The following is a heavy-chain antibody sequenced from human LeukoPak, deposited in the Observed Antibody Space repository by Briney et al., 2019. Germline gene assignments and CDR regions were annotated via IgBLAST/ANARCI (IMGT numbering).Heavy chain of an antibody. Sequence: GASVKVSCKASGYIFANYGIAWVRRAPGQGLEWMGGIIPIFGTANYAQKFQGRVTITADKSTSTAYMELSSLRSEDTAVYYCARHCSSTSCYCWFDPWGQGTLVTVSS. CDR3: ARHCSSTSCYCWFDP. V-gene: IGHV1-69*06. D-gene: IGHD2-2*01. CDR1: GYIFANYG. J-gene: IGHJ5*02. CDR2: IIPIFGTA.